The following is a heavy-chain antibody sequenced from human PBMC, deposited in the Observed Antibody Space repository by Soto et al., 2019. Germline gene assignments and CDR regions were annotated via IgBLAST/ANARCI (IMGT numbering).Heavy chain of an antibody. V-gene: IGHV1-69*01. CDR3: ARSSDYYDSSGSLPYYYYYGMDV. Sequence: QVQLVQSGAEVKKPGSSVKVSCKASGGTFSSYGISWVRQAPGQGLEWMGGIIPIFGTANYAQKFQGRVTITADESTSTAYMELSSLRSEDTAVYYCARSSDYYDSSGSLPYYYYYGMDVWGQGTTVTVSS. CDR1: GGTFSSYG. J-gene: IGHJ6*02. CDR2: IIPIFGTA. D-gene: IGHD3-22*01.